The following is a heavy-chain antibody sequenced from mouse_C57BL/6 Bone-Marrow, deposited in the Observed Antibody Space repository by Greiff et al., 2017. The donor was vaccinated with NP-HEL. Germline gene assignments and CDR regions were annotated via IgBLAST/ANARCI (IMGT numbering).Heavy chain of an antibody. D-gene: IGHD2-12*01. J-gene: IGHJ4*01. CDR1: GFTFTDYY. CDR3: ARLRQGYAMDY. Sequence: EVQLQESGGGLVQPGGSLSLSCAASGFTFTDYYMSWVRQPPGKALEWLGFIRNKANGYTTEYSASVKGRFTISRDNSQSILYLQMNALRAEDSATYYCARLRQGYAMDYWGQGTSVTVSS. CDR2: IRNKANGYTT. V-gene: IGHV7-3*01.